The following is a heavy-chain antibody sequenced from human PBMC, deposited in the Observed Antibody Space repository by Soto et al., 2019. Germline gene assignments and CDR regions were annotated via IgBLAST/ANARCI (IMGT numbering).Heavy chain of an antibody. D-gene: IGHD3-10*01. V-gene: IGHV3-20*01. CDR2: INWNGGST. J-gene: IGHJ6*03. CDR1: GFTFDDYG. Sequence: EVQLVESGGGVVRPGGSLRLSCAASGFTFDDYGMSWVRQAPGKGLEWVSGINWNGGSTGYADSVKGRFTISRDNAKNSLYLQMNSLRAEDTALYHCARYGSGSQPYYYYYYMDVWGKGTTVTVSS. CDR3: ARYGSGSQPYYYYYYMDV.